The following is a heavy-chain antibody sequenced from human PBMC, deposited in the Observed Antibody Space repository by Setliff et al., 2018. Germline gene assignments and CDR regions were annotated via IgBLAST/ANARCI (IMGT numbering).Heavy chain of an antibody. CDR1: GYTFTSYA. CDR2: INAGNGNT. D-gene: IGHD6-6*01. V-gene: IGHV1-3*01. CDR3: APSHQYSSSPFDY. J-gene: IGHJ4*02. Sequence: ASVKVSCKASGYTFTSYAMHWVRQAPGQRLEWIGWINAGNGNTKYSQKFQVRVTINRDTSASTAYMELSSLRSEDTAVYYCAPSHQYSSSPFDYWGQGSLVAVSS.